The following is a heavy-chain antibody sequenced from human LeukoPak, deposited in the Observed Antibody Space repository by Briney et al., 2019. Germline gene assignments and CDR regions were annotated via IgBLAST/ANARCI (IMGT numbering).Heavy chain of an antibody. CDR3: ARRIAAAGNDAFDT. Sequence: PSETLSLTCAVSGGSISSSNWWSWVRQPPGKGLERIGEIYHSGSTNYNPSLKSRVTISVDKSKNQFSMKLSSVTAADTAVYYCARRIAAAGNDAFDTWGQGTMVTVSS. J-gene: IGHJ3*02. CDR1: GGSISSSNW. D-gene: IGHD6-13*01. V-gene: IGHV4-4*02. CDR2: IYHSGST.